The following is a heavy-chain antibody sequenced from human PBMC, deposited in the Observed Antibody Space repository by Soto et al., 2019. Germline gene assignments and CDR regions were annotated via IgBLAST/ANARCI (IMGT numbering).Heavy chain of an antibody. CDR3: ARLRYCSSTSCPKARFHP. Sequence: ASVKVSCKASGYTFTSYGISWVRQAPGQGLEWMGWISAYNGNTNYAQKLQGRVTMTTDTSTSTAYMELRSLRSDDTAVYYCARLRYCSSTSCPKARFHPWGQGTLVTVSS. D-gene: IGHD2-2*01. CDR1: GYTFTSYG. CDR2: ISAYNGNT. V-gene: IGHV1-18*01. J-gene: IGHJ5*02.